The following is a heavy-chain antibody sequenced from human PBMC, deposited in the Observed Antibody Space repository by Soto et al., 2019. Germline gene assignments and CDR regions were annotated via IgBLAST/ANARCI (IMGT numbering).Heavy chain of an antibody. CDR3: AKDLDYDFWSAYNSSDP. J-gene: IGHJ5*02. Sequence: GGSLRLSCAASGFTFSSYAMSWVRQAPGKGLEWVSAISGSGGSTYYADSVKGRFTISRDNSKNTLYLQMNSLRAEDTAVYYCAKDLDYDFWSAYNSSDPWGQGPLVTVSS. V-gene: IGHV3-23*01. CDR2: ISGSGGST. CDR1: GFTFSSYA. D-gene: IGHD3-3*01.